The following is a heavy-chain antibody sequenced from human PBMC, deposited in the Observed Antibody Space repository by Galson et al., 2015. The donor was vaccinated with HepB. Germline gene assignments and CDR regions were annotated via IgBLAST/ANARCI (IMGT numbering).Heavy chain of an antibody. CDR1: GGSISSYY. J-gene: IGHJ4*02. CDR3: ARGRYSYGTDHYYFDY. D-gene: IGHD5-18*01. CDR2: IYYSGST. Sequence: ETLSLTCTVSGGSISSYYWSWIRQPPGKGLEWIGYIYYSGSTNYNPSLKSRVTISVDTSKNQFSLKLSSVTAADTAVYYCARGRYSYGTDHYYFDYWGQGTLVTVSS. V-gene: IGHV4-59*01.